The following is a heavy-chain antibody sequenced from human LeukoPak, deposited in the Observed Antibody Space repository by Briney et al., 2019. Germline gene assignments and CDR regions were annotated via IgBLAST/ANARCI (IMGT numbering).Heavy chain of an antibody. V-gene: IGHV4-34*01. J-gene: IGHJ2*01. CDR1: GGSFSGYY. D-gene: IGHD3-3*01. CDR3: ARAQGFGVVRYFDL. CDR2: INHSVRT. Sequence: PSETLSLTSAVPGGSFSGYYRCWIRPTPRKGLEWIGEINHSVRTNYNPSLKSRVTISVDTSKNQFSLKLSSVTAADTAVYYCARAQGFGVVRYFDLWGRGTLVTVSS.